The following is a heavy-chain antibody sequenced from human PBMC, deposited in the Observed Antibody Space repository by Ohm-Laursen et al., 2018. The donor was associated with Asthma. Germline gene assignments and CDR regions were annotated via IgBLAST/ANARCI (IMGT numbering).Heavy chain of an antibody. CDR2: IYYSGST. D-gene: IGHD3-22*01. CDR3: ARGYYYDSSGYYYYYYGMDV. J-gene: IGHJ6*02. CDR1: GGSFSGYY. V-gene: IGHV4-30-4*08. Sequence: TLSLTWAVYGGSFSGYYWSWIRQPPGEGLEWIGYIYYSGSTYYNPSLKSRVTISIDTSKNQFSLKLSSVTAADTAVYYCARGYYYDSSGYYYYYYGMDVWGQGTTVTVSS.